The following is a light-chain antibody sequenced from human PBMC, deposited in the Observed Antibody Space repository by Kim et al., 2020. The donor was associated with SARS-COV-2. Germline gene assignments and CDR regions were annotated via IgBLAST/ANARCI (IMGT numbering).Light chain of an antibody. CDR2: TDD. V-gene: IGLV1-44*01. CDR3: ATWDDNLDVWM. J-gene: IGLJ3*02. Sequence: QLVLTQPPSASGTPGQRVTISCSGSSSNIGRNTVNWYQQFPGTAPQLLIDTDDRRPSGVSDRVSCSKSGTSASLAIRALRSEDEADYYCATWDDNLDVWMFGGGTQLTVL. CDR1: SSNIGRNT.